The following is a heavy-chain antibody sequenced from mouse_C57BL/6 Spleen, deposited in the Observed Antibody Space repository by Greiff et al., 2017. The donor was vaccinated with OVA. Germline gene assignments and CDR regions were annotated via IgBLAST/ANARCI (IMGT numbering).Heavy chain of an antibody. Sequence: QVQLQQSGAELVMPGASVKLSCKASGYTFTSYWMHWVKQRPGQGLEWIGEIDPSDSYTNYNQKFKGKSTLTVDKSSSTAYMQLSSLTSEDSAVYYCARSNSTMDYWGQGTSVTVSS. CDR1: GYTFTSYW. CDR2: IDPSDSYT. D-gene: IGHD2-5*01. J-gene: IGHJ4*01. CDR3: ARSNSTMDY. V-gene: IGHV1-69*01.